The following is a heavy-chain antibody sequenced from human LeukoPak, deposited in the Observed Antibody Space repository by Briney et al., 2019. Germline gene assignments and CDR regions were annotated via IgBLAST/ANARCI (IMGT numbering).Heavy chain of an antibody. CDR1: GGSISSYY. J-gene: IGHJ4*02. CDR2: IYYRGST. V-gene: IGHV4-59*08. CDR3: ARLDIVVVPAAMYYFDY. Sequence: PSETLSLTCTVSGGSISSYYWSWIRQPPGKGLEWIGYIYYRGSTNYNPSLKSRVTISVDTSKNQFSLKLSSVTAADTAVYYCARLDIVVVPAAMYYFDYWGQGTLVTVSS. D-gene: IGHD2-2*01.